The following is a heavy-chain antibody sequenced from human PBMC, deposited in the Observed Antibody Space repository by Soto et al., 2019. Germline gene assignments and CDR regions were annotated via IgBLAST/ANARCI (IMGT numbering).Heavy chain of an antibody. J-gene: IGHJ4*02. D-gene: IGHD1-7*01. V-gene: IGHV4-59*01. Sequence: KPSETLSLTCTVSGGSISTYYWSWIRQPPGKGLEWIGYIYYSGSTNYNPSLKSRVTISVDTSKNQFSLKLSSVTAADTAMYYCARERELRLDYWGQGTLVTVSS. CDR3: ARERELRLDY. CDR1: GGSISTYY. CDR2: IYYSGST.